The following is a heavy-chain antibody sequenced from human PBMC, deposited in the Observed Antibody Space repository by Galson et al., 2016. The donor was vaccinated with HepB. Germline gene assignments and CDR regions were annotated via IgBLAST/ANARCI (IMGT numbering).Heavy chain of an antibody. D-gene: IGHD6-13*01. CDR2: IKQDGSEK. CDR3: ARVGIGSSWYFDY. V-gene: IGHV3-7*01. Sequence: SLRLSCAVSGFTFSGYWMSWVRQGPGKGLEWVAIIKQDGSEKYYVDSVKGRFTISRDNAKESLYLQMNSLRAEDTAVYYCARVGIGSSWYFDYWGQGTLVTVSS. CDR1: GFTFSGYW. J-gene: IGHJ4*02.